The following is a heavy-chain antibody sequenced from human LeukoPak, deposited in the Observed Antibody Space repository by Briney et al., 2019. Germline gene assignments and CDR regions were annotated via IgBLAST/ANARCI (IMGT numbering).Heavy chain of an antibody. D-gene: IGHD1-26*01. J-gene: IGHJ3*02. CDR3: ARDKSGSYYGHDAFDI. CDR1: GYTFTGYY. V-gene: IGHV1-2*02. Sequence: GASVKVSCKASGYTFTGYYMHWVRQAPGQGREWMGWINPNSGGTNYAQKFQGRVTMTRDTSISTAYMELSRLRSDDTAVYYCARDKSGSYYGHDAFDIWGQGTMVTVSS. CDR2: INPNSGGT.